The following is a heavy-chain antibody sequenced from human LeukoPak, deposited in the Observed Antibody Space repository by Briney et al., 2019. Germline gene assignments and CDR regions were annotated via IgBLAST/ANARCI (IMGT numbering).Heavy chain of an antibody. D-gene: IGHD2-2*01. V-gene: IGHV1-2*02. CDR1: GYTFTGYY. J-gene: IGHJ4*02. CDR3: ASWCSSTSCYGPPFDY. Sequence: VASVEVSCKASGYTFTGYYMHWVRQAPGQGLEWMGWINPNSGGTNYAQKFQGRVTMTRDTSISTAYMELSRLRSDDTAVYYCASWCSSTSCYGPPFDYWGQGTLVTVSS. CDR2: INPNSGGT.